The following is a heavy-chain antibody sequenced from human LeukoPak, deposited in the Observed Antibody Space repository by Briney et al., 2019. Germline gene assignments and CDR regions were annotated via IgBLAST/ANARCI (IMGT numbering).Heavy chain of an antibody. J-gene: IGHJ6*03. Sequence: ASVKVSCKASGYTFTSYGISWVRQAPGQGLEWMGWINPNSGGTNYAQKFQGRVTMTRDTSISTAYMEPSRLRSDDTAVYYCASSIAARGYYYYMDVWGKGTTVTVSS. CDR3: ASSIAARGYYYYMDV. CDR2: INPNSGGT. V-gene: IGHV1-2*02. CDR1: GYTFTSYG. D-gene: IGHD6-6*01.